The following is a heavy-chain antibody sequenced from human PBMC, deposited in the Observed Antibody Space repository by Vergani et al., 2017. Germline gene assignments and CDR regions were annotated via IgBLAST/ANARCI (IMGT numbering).Heavy chain of an antibody. V-gene: IGHV2-5*04. Sequence: QITLKESGPTVVKPTQTLTLTCIFSGLSLSVTGVVVAWFRQSPRKALEWLGLTYWNGDVRYSPSLKSRLTITEDIFRNHVVLTMTNMDPVDSGTYYCTYTHQTIYGSPYNWGLGSLVTVSS. D-gene: IGHD3-3*01. CDR3: TYTHQTIYGSPYN. CDR2: TYWNGDV. CDR1: GLSLSVTGVV. J-gene: IGHJ1*01.